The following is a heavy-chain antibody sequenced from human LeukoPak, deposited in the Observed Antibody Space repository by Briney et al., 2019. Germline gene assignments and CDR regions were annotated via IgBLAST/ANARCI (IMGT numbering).Heavy chain of an antibody. CDR3: ARKWQLWNNWFDP. J-gene: IGHJ5*02. V-gene: IGHV4-34*01. CDR1: GGPFSGYY. D-gene: IGHD5-18*01. Sequence: PSETLSLTCAVYGGPFSGYYWSWIRQPPGKGLEWIGEINHSGSTNYNPSLKSRVTISVDTSKNQFSLKLSSVTAADTAVYYCARKWQLWNNWFDPWGQGTLVTVS. CDR2: INHSGST.